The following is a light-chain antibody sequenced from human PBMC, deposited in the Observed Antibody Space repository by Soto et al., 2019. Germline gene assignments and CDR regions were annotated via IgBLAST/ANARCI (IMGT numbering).Light chain of an antibody. Sequence: DVVMTQSPLSLPVTLGQPASISCRSSQDLVYSDGHTYLNWYQQRPGQSPRRLIYKVSNRDSGVPDRFSGSGSGSDFTLKISRVEPEDVATYYCLQGGHWPWTFGQGTKVEIK. CDR2: KVS. CDR3: LQGGHWPWT. J-gene: IGKJ1*01. V-gene: IGKV2-30*01. CDR1: QDLVYSDGHTY.